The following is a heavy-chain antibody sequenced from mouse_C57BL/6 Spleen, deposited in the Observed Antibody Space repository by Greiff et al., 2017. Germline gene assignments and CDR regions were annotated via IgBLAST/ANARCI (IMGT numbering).Heavy chain of an antibody. D-gene: IGHD1-1*01. CDR2: ISSGSSTI. CDR3: ARWDYGSRYFDV. J-gene: IGHJ1*03. CDR1: GFTFSDYG. Sequence: DVMLVESGGGLVKPGGSLKLSCAASGFTFSDYGMHWVRQAPEKGLEWVAYISSGSSTIYYADTVKGRFTISRDNAKNTLFLQMTSLRSEDTAMYYCARWDYGSRYFDVWGTGTTVTVSS. V-gene: IGHV5-17*01.